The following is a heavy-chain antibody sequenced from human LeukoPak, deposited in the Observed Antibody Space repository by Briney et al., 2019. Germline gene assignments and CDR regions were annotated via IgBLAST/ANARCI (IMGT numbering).Heavy chain of an antibody. V-gene: IGHV4-30-4*01. CDR1: GGSISSGDYY. Sequence: ASQTLSLTRTVSGGSISSGDYYWSWIRQPPGKGLEWIGYIYYSGSTYYNPSLKSRVTISVDTSKNQFSLKLSSVTAADTAVYYCASTGKAKTYYGMDVWGQGTTVTVSS. J-gene: IGHJ6*02. CDR3: ASTGKAKTYYGMDV. CDR2: IYYSGST.